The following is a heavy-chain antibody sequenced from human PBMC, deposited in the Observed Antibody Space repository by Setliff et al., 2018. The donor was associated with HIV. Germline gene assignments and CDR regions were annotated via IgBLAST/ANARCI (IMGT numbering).Heavy chain of an antibody. CDR3: ARGGNCGGDCYEYYFDT. D-gene: IGHD2-21*01. CDR1: GFTFSSYG. Sequence: PGGSLRLSCAASGFTFSSYGMHWVRQAPGKGLVWVSRINSDGSSTSYADSVKGRFTISRDNAKNTLYLQMNSLRAEDTAVYYCARGGNCGGDCYEYYFDTWGQGTLVTVSS. J-gene: IGHJ5*02. V-gene: IGHV3-74*01. CDR2: INSDGSST.